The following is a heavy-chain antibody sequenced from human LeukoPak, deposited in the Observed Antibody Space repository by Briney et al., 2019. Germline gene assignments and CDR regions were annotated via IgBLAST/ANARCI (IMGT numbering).Heavy chain of an antibody. Sequence: PGGSLRLSCAASGFTFSSHEMNWVRQPPGKGLEWVSYISSGGSTIYYADSVKGRFTVSGDNAKNSLYLQMNSLRAEDTALYYCARDVWFDPWGQGTLVTVSS. V-gene: IGHV3-48*03. J-gene: IGHJ5*02. CDR1: GFTFSSHE. CDR2: ISSGGSTI. CDR3: ARDVWFDP.